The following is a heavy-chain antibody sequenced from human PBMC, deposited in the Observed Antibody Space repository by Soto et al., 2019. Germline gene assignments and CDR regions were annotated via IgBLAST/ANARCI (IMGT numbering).Heavy chain of an antibody. CDR2: IIPIFGTA. V-gene: IGHV1-69*13. D-gene: IGHD6-13*01. Sequence: SVKVSCKASGGTFSSYAISWVRQAPGQGLEWMGGIIPIFGTASYAQKFQGRVTITADESTSTAYMELSSLRSEDTAVYYCARAKPRIAAAGTSNWFDPWGQGTLVTVSS. CDR1: GGTFSSYA. CDR3: ARAKPRIAAAGTSNWFDP. J-gene: IGHJ5*02.